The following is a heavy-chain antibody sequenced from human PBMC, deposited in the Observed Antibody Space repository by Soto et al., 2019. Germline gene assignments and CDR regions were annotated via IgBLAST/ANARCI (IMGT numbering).Heavy chain of an antibody. D-gene: IGHD2-2*01. CDR2: MNPNSGNT. V-gene: IGHV1-8*01. J-gene: IGHJ6*02. CDR3: ARWGKGDRIVLVPAAVTYYYYGMDV. CDR1: GYTFTSYD. Sequence: GASVKVSCKASGYTFTSYDINWVRQATGQGLEWMGWMNPNSGNTGYAQKFQGRVTMTRNTSISTAYMELSSLRSEDTAVYYCARWGKGDRIVLVPAAVTYYYYGMDVWG.